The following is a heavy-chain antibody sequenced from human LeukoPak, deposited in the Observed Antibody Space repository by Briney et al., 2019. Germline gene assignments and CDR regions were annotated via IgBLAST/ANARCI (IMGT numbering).Heavy chain of an antibody. Sequence: GGSLRLSCAASGFTFSSYWMHWVRQAPGKGLVWVSRINSDGSSTSYADSVKGRFTISRDNAKNTLYLQMSSLRAEDTAVYYCARERGIAVAGSPNWFDPWGQGTLVTVSS. D-gene: IGHD6-19*01. J-gene: IGHJ5*02. V-gene: IGHV3-74*01. CDR3: ARERGIAVAGSPNWFDP. CDR2: INSDGSST. CDR1: GFTFSSYW.